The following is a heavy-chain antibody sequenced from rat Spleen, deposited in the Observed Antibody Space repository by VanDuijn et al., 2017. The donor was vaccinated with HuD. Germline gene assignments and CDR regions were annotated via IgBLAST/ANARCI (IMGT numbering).Heavy chain of an antibody. CDR3: ARQGYYSSYEYFDY. V-gene: IGHV5-29*01. CDR1: GFTFSDYY. D-gene: IGHD1-2*01. Sequence: EVQLVESDGGLVQPGRSLKLSCAASGFTFSDYYMAWVRQAPTKGLEWVATINYDGSSTYYRDSVKGRFTISRDNAKSTLYLQMDSLRSEDTATYYCARQGYYSSYEYFDYWGQGVMVTVSS. J-gene: IGHJ2*01. CDR2: INYDGSST.